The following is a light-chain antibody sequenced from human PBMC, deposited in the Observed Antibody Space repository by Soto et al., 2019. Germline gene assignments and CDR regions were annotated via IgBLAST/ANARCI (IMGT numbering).Light chain of an antibody. CDR2: AAS. CDR3: QQSYSTPPWT. V-gene: IGKV1-39*01. CDR1: QSISSY. J-gene: IGKJ1*01. Sequence: DIPMTQPPSSLAASARHRVTITCRASQSISSYLNWYQQKPGKAPKLLIYAASSLQSGVPSRFSGSGSVTDFTLTISSLQPEDFATYYCQQSYSTPPWTFGQGTKVDIK.